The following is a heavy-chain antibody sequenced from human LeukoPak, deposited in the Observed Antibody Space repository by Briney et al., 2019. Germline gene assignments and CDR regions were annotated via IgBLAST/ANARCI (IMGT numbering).Heavy chain of an antibody. Sequence: ASVKVSCKVSGYTLTELAMHWVRQAPGQGLEWMGRINPNSGGTNYAQKFQGRVTMTRDTSISTAYMELSRLRSDDTAVYYCARGPASYYFDYWGQGTVVTVSS. D-gene: IGHD6-6*01. CDR3: ARGPASYYFDY. CDR1: GYTLTELA. J-gene: IGHJ4*02. V-gene: IGHV1-2*06. CDR2: INPNSGGT.